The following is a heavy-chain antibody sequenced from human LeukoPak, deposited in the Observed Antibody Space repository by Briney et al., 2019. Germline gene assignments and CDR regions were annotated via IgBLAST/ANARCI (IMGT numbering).Heavy chain of an antibody. CDR2: IYYSGST. Sequence: SETLSLTCTVSGGPISSYYWSWIRQPPGKGLEWIGYIYYSGSTNYNPSLKSRVTISVDTSKNQFSLKLSSVTAADTAVYYCARHRTMVRGVIAYYYGMDVWGQGTTVTVSS. D-gene: IGHD3-10*01. V-gene: IGHV4-59*08. J-gene: IGHJ6*02. CDR1: GGPISSYY. CDR3: ARHRTMVRGVIAYYYGMDV.